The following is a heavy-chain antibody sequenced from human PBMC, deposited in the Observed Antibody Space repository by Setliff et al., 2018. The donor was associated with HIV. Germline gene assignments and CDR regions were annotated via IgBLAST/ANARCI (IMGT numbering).Heavy chain of an antibody. Sequence: SETLSLTCAVYGGSFSGYYWSWIRQPPGKGLEWIGEINHSGSTNYNPSLKSRVTISVDTSKNQFSLKLSSVTAADTAVYYCARHGARKDVYPDPFDIWGQGTMVTVSS. D-gene: IGHD2-2*02. J-gene: IGHJ3*02. V-gene: IGHV4-34*01. CDR1: GGSFSGYY. CDR2: INHSGST. CDR3: ARHGARKDVYPDPFDI.